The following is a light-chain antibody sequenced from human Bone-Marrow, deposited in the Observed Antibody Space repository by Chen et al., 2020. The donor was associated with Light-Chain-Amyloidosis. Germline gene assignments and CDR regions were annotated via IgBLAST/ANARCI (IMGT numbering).Light chain of an antibody. J-gene: IGLJ2*01. CDR1: SSDLGDNKF. Sequence: QSALTQPASVSGSPGQWITISCPGTSSDLGDNKFVSWYQQRPGRGPKLLIFAVYNRPSGVSDRFSGSKVDNTASLTISGLRAEDEADYYCFSSTATSPVLFGGGTKLTVL. CDR3: FSSTATSPVL. CDR2: AVY. V-gene: IGLV2-14*01.